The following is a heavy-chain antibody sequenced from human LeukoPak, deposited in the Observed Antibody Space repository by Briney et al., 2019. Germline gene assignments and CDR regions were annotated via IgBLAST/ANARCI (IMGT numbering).Heavy chain of an antibody. V-gene: IGHV1-2*02. CDR1: GYTFTGYY. CDR3: ARDHEEPRCYDFWSDHYRGPTGSGMDV. CDR2: INPNSGGT. D-gene: IGHD3-3*01. Sequence: ASVKVSCKASGYTFTGYYMHWVRQAPGQGLEWMGWINPNSGGTNYAQKFQGRVTMTRDTSISTAYMELSRLRSDDTAVYYCARDHEEPRCYDFWSDHYRGPTGSGMDVWGQGTTVTVSS. J-gene: IGHJ6*02.